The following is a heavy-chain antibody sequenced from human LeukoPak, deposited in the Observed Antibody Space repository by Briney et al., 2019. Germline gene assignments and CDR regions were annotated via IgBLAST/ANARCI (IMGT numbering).Heavy chain of an antibody. V-gene: IGHV3-74*01. J-gene: IGHJ4*02. Sequence: GGSLRLSCAASGFSFSSYWMHWVRQVPGKGLVWVSHISGDGLTTGHADSVKGRFAISRDNAENTLYLQMNSLRVEDTAVYYCAKIWYGEGPIDQWGQGTLVTVSS. D-gene: IGHD6-13*01. CDR3: AKIWYGEGPIDQ. CDR2: ISGDGLTT. CDR1: GFSFSSYW.